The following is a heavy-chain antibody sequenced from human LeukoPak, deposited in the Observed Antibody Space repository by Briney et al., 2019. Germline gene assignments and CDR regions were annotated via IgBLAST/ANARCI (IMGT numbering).Heavy chain of an antibody. CDR1: GFTFSSYG. Sequence: PGGSLRLSCAASGFTFSSYGMHWVRQAPGKGLEWMAFIRYDGSNKYYADSVKGRFTISRDNSKNKLYLQMNSLRAEDTAVYYCAKEILWFGESAFDYWGQGTLVTVSS. CDR2: IRYDGSNK. D-gene: IGHD3-10*01. CDR3: AKEILWFGESAFDY. J-gene: IGHJ4*02. V-gene: IGHV3-30*02.